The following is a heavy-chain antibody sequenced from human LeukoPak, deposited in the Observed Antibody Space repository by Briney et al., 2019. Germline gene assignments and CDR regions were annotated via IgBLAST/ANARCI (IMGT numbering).Heavy chain of an antibody. J-gene: IGHJ4*02. CDR3: ASGNSASLVDY. D-gene: IGHD4-23*01. CDR2: IYYSGST. CDR1: GGSISSYY. Sequence: SETLSLTCTVSGGSISSYYWSWIRQPPGKGLEWIGYIYYSGSTNYNPPLKSRVTISVDTSKNQFSLKLSSVTAADTAVYYCASGNSASLVDYWGQGTLVTVSS. V-gene: IGHV4-59*01.